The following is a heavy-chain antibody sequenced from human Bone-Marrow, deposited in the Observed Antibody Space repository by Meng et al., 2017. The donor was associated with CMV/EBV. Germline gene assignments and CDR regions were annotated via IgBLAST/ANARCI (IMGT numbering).Heavy chain of an antibody. CDR1: GFTFSSYE. V-gene: IGHV3-30-3*01. CDR2: ISYDGINK. D-gene: IGHD2-2*01. J-gene: IGHJ3*02. Sequence: GESLKISCAASGFTFSSYETYCVRQAPGKGLEWVPVISYDGINKYYADYVKGRFNISGDNSKNTLYLQMNSLRAEDTAVYYCAKDPYCSSTSCYANDAFDIWGQGTMVTFSS. CDR3: AKDPYCSSTSCYANDAFDI.